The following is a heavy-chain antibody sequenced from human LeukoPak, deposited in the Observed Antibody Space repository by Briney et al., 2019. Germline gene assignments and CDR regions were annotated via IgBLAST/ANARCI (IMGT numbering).Heavy chain of an antibody. Sequence: PSETLSLTCAVYGGSFSGYYWSWIRQSPEKGLEWIGEIFHSGSTKYNPSLKNRVTISVDKSKNQFSLELSSVTAADTAVYYCARDFSGSGSYFNWFDPWGQGTLVTVSS. D-gene: IGHD3-10*01. CDR1: GGSFSGYY. CDR3: ARDFSGSGSYFNWFDP. V-gene: IGHV4-34*12. CDR2: IFHSGST. J-gene: IGHJ5*02.